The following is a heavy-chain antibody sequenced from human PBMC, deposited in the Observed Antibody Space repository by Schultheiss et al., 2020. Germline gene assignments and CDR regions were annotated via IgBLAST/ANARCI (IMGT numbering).Heavy chain of an antibody. CDR1: GGSVSSGSYY. J-gene: IGHJ4*02. CDR2: IYYSGST. CDR3: ARGFRRVTIVVVPAVYYFDY. V-gene: IGHV4-61*01. D-gene: IGHD2-2*01. Sequence: SETLSLTCTVSGGSVSSGSYYWSWIRQPPGKGLEWIGYIYYSGSTNYNPSLKSRVTISVDTSKNQFSLKLSSVTAADTAVYYCARGFRRVTIVVVPAVYYFDYWGQGTLVTVSS.